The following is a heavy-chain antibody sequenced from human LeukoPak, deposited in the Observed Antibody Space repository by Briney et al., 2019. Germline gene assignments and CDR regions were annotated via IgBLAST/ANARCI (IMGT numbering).Heavy chain of an antibody. D-gene: IGHD4-17*01. CDR2: IKQDGGEK. J-gene: IGHJ6*02. V-gene: IGHV3-7*01. Sequence: GGSLRLSCAASGFTFSSYWMSWVRQAPGKGLEWVANIKQDGGEKYYVDSVKGRFTISRDNARNSLYLQMNSLRAEDTAVYYCARDPPGDYYYYGMDVWGQGTTVTVSS. CDR3: ARDPPGDYYYYGMDV. CDR1: GFTFSSYW.